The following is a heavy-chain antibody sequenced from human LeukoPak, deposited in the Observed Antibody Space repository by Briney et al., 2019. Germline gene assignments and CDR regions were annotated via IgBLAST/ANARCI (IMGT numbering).Heavy chain of an antibody. Sequence: GGSLRLSCAAPGFTFSSYAMSWVRQAPGKGVEWVSIISHGGSTKYYADSVKGRFTISRDNSKNTLYLQMDSLRIEDTSVYYCARRILDYGGNSGDWGQGTLVTVSS. V-gene: IGHV3-30*01. CDR3: ARRILDYGGNSGD. D-gene: IGHD4-23*01. CDR1: GFTFSSYA. CDR2: ISHGGSTK. J-gene: IGHJ4*02.